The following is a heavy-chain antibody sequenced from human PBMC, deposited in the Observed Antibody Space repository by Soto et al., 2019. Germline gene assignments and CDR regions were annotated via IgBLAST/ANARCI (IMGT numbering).Heavy chain of an antibody. J-gene: IGHJ4*02. CDR1: GFIFRSYL. Sequence: GGSRRLSCAASGFIFRSYLMSWVRQAPGKGLEWVANINQDGSDKYYVDSVKGRFIISRDNARNSLYLQMNSLRVEDTAVYYCARDGVEAGLYLDNWGQGTLVTVSS. CDR3: ARDGVEAGLYLDN. CDR2: INQDGSDK. V-gene: IGHV3-7*01. D-gene: IGHD3-16*01.